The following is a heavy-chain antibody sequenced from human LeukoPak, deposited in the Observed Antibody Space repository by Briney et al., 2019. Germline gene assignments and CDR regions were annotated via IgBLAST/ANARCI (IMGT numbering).Heavy chain of an antibody. D-gene: IGHD3-3*01. CDR1: GGSISSYY. Sequence: SETLSLTCTVSGGSISSYYWSWIRQPPGKGLEWIGYIYYSGSTNYNPSLKSRVTISVDTSKNQFSLKLSSVTAADTAVYYCARGGYYRFYYYYYYMDVWGKGTTVTVSS. CDR3: ARGGYYRFYYYYYYMDV. V-gene: IGHV4-59*01. CDR2: IYYSGST. J-gene: IGHJ6*03.